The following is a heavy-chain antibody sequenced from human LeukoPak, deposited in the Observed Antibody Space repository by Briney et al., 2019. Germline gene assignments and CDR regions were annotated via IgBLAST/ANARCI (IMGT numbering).Heavy chain of an antibody. Sequence: PGGSLRLSCATSGFTFSSYWMNWVRQAPGKGLEWVANIKQDGSEKYYVDSVKGRFTISRDNAKNSLYLQMNSLRAEDTAVYYCARDGESGSGSFDYWGQGTLVTVSS. D-gene: IGHD3-10*01. CDR3: ARDGESGSGSFDY. J-gene: IGHJ4*02. CDR2: IKQDGSEK. CDR1: GFTFSSYW. V-gene: IGHV3-7*03.